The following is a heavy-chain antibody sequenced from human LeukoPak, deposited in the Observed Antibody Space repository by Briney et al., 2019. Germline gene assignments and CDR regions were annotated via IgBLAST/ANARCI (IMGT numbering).Heavy chain of an antibody. D-gene: IGHD1-26*01. J-gene: IGHJ5*02. V-gene: IGHV4-61*02. CDR3: ARPKSIVGATAAAGWFDP. CDR2: IYSSGST. CDR1: GGSISSGTYS. Sequence: PSQTLSLTCTVSGGSISSGTYSWSWIRQPAGKGLEWIGRIYSSGSTNYNPSLKSRVTISVDTSKNQFSLKLSSVTAADTAVYYCARPKSIVGATAAAGWFDPWGQGTLVTVSS.